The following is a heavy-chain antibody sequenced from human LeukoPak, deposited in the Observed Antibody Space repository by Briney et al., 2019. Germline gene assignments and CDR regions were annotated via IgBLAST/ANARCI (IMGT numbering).Heavy chain of an antibody. Sequence: PLETLSLTCTVSGGSISSYYWSWIRQPPGKGLEWIGCVYDTGSTNYNPSLKSRVTISVDTSKNQFSLKLSSVTAADTAVYYCARVGRVYNFWRRENYYYYYMDVWGKGTTVTVSS. CDR2: VYDTGST. V-gene: IGHV4-59*01. D-gene: IGHD3-3*01. J-gene: IGHJ6*03. CDR1: GGSISSYY. CDR3: ARVGRVYNFWRRENYYYYYMDV.